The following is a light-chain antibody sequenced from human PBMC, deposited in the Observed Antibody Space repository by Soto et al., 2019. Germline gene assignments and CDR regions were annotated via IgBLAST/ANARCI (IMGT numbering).Light chain of an antibody. CDR1: QSLLHSNGYDY. Sequence: DLVMTQSPLSLPVTPGEPASISCRSSQSLLHSNGYDYLVWYLQKPGQSPQLLIYLGSNRASGVPSRFSGSGSGTDFTLKISRVEAEDVGVYYCMQALQTPGTFGGGTKVEIK. V-gene: IGKV2-28*01. CDR2: LGS. J-gene: IGKJ4*01. CDR3: MQALQTPGT.